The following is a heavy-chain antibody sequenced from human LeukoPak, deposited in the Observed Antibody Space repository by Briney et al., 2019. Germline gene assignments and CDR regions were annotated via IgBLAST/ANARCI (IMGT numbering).Heavy chain of an antibody. V-gene: IGHV4-39*07. CDR2: IYYSGST. J-gene: IGHJ4*02. D-gene: IGHD1-26*01. CDR1: GGSISSSSYY. CDR3: ARFRRGELLDY. Sequence: PSETLSLTCTVSGGSISSSSYYWGWIRQPPGKGLEWIGSIYYSGSTYYNPSLKSRVTISVDTSKNQFSLKLSSVTAADTAVYYCARFRRGELLDYWGQGTLVTVSS.